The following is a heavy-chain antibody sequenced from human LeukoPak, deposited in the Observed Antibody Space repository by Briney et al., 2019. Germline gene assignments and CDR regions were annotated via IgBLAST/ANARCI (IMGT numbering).Heavy chain of an antibody. Sequence: PGGSLRLSCTASGFTFGDYAMSWVRQAPGKGLEWVGFIRSKAYGGTTEYAASVKGRFTISRDDSKSIAYLQMNSLKTEDTAVYYCTRVRRDIDAFDIWGQGTMVTVSS. CDR2: IRSKAYGGTT. J-gene: IGHJ3*02. CDR1: GFTFGDYA. CDR3: TRVRRDIDAFDI. D-gene: IGHD2-15*01. V-gene: IGHV3-49*04.